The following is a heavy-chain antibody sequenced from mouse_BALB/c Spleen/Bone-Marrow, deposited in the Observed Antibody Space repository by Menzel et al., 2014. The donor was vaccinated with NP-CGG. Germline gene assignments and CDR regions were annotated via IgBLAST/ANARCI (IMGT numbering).Heavy chain of an antibody. CDR2: INPYNDGT. J-gene: IGHJ4*01. Sequence: EVQLQQSGSELVKPGASVKMYCKASGYTFTSYVMHWVKQKPGQGLEWIGYINPYNDGTKYNEKFKGKATLTSDKSSSTAYMELSSLTSEDSAVYYGAKPRHYAMAYWREGTSVNVSS. CDR3: AKPRHYAMAY. CDR1: GYTFTSYV. V-gene: IGHV1-14*01.